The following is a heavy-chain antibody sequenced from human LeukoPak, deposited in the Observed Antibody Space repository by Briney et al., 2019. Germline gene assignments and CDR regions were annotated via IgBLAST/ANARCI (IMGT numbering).Heavy chain of an antibody. Sequence: SETLSLTCTVSGGSISSSSYYWGWIRQPPGKGLEWIGSIYYSGSTYYNPSLKSRVTISVDTSKNQFSLKLSSVTAADAAVYYCARLTDFCSGYYLFDYWGQGTLVTVSS. V-gene: IGHV4-39*01. CDR1: GGSISSSSYY. CDR3: ARLTDFCSGYYLFDY. CDR2: IYYSGST. D-gene: IGHD3-3*01. J-gene: IGHJ4*02.